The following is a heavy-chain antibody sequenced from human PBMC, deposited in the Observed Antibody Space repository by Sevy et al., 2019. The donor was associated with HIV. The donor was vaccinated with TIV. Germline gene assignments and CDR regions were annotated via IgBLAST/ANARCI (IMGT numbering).Heavy chain of an antibody. J-gene: IGHJ6*03. Sequence: SETLSLTCAVYGGSFSGYYWTWIRQPPGKGLEWIGEINHSASTNYNPSLKSRVTISVDTSKNQFSLKLTSVTAADPAVYYCAREGSSSDSYYYYMDVWGKGTTVTVSS. V-gene: IGHV4-34*01. CDR1: GGSFSGYY. CDR2: INHSAST. CDR3: AREGSSSDSYYYYMDV. D-gene: IGHD6-6*01.